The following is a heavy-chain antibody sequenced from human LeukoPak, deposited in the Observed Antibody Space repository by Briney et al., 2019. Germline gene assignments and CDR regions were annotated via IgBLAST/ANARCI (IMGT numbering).Heavy chain of an antibody. J-gene: IGHJ3*02. CDR2: IYYSGST. CDR1: GVSISRYS. V-gene: IGHV4-59*01. Sequence: SETLSLTCTVSGVSISRYSWSWIRQPPGKGLGWIGYIYYSGSTNYNPSLKSRVTISVDTSKNQFSLKLSSVTAADTAVYYCATVDTDDAFDIWGQGTMVTVSS. D-gene: IGHD5-18*01. CDR3: ATVDTDDAFDI.